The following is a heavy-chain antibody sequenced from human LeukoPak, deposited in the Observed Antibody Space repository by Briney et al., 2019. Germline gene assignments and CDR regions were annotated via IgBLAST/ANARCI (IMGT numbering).Heavy chain of an antibody. V-gene: IGHV1-3*01. CDR3: ARVGIELVPAAMLDY. CDR1: GYTLTSYA. D-gene: IGHD2-2*01. CDR2: FNAGNGDT. J-gene: IGHJ4*02. Sequence: ASVKVSCKASGYTLTSYAMHWVRQAPGQRLEWMGWFNAGNGDTKYSQKFQGRVTITRDTSASTAYMELSSLRAEDTAVSYCARVGIELVPAAMLDYWGQGTLVTVSS.